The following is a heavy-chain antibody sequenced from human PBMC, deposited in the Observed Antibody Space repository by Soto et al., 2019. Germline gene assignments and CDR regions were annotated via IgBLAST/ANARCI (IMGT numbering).Heavy chain of an antibody. D-gene: IGHD6-19*01. CDR2: ISSSSSTI. Sequence: GGSLRLSCAASGFTFSSYSMNWVCQAPGKGLEGVSYISSSSSTIYYADSVKGRFTISRDNAKNSLYLQMNSLRAEDTAVYYCTPSFSSGRIYEELVTPFIGYGMDVWGQGTTVTVSS. J-gene: IGHJ6*02. CDR3: TPSFSSGRIYEELVTPFIGYGMDV. CDR1: GFTFSSYS. V-gene: IGHV3-48*01.